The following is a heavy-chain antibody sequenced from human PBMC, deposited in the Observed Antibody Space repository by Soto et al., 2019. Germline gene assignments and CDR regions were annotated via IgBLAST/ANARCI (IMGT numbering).Heavy chain of an antibody. CDR3: ARDPAP. V-gene: IGHV4-30-2*01. CDR1: GGSISSGGYS. CDR2: IYHSGST. J-gene: IGHJ5*02. Sequence: PSETLSLTCAVSGGSISSGGYSWSWIRQPPGKGLEWIGYIYHSGSTYYNPSLKSRVTISVDRSKNQFSLRLSSVTVADTAVYYCARDPAPWGQGALVTFSS.